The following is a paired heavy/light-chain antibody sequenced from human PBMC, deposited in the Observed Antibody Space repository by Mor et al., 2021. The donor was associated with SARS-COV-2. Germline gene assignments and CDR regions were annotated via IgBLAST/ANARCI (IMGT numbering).Light chain of an antibody. V-gene: IGKV1-39*01. CDR3: QQSYSTPLT. CDR1: QSIINY. CDR2: AAS. J-gene: IGKJ1*01. Sequence: DIQMTQSPSSQSASVGDRVTITCRASQSIINYLNWYQQKPGKAPKLLIYAASSLQSGVPSRFSGSGSGTDFTLTISSLQPEDFATYYCQQSYSTPLTFGQGTKVEIK.
Heavy chain of an antibody. CDR1: GYTFTGYY. CDR2: INTNSGAT. Sequence: QVQLVQSGAEVKKPGASVKVSCKASGYTFTGYYIHWVRQAPGQGLEWMGRINTNSGATNYAQKFQGRVTMTRDTSISTAYMELSRLRSDDTAVYYCARVDYSSSSSWIDSWGQGTLVSVSS. V-gene: IGHV1-2*06. J-gene: IGHJ5*01. CDR3: ARVDYSSSSSWIDS. D-gene: IGHD6-6*01.